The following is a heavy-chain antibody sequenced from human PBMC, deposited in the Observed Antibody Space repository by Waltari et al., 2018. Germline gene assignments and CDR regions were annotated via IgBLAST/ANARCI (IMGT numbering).Heavy chain of an antibody. J-gene: IGHJ4*02. V-gene: IGHV3-73*02. Sequence: EVQLVESGGGMVQPGGSLKLSCAASGFTFSGSAMHWVRQASGKGLKGVGRIRSKANSYATTYAASVKGRFTISRDDSKNTAYLQMNSLKTEDTAVYYCTTRLAPAGKDYWGQGTLVTVSS. D-gene: IGHD6-13*01. CDR3: TTRLAPAGKDY. CDR2: IRSKANSYAT. CDR1: GFTFSGSA.